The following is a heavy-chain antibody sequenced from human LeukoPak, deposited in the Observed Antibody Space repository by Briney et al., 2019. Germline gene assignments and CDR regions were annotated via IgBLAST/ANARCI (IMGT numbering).Heavy chain of an antibody. CDR1: GVSISSYY. Sequence: SETLSLTCTVSGVSISSYYWTWIRQPPGKGLEWIGYIYYSGSTNYNPSLESRVTISVDTSKNQSSLKLSSVTAADTAVYYCARGRNWFDPWGQGTLVTVSS. CDR3: ARGRNWFDP. J-gene: IGHJ5*02. V-gene: IGHV4-59*01. CDR2: IYYSGST.